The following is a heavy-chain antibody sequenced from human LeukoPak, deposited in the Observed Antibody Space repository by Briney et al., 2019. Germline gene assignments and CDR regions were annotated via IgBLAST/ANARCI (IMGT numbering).Heavy chain of an antibody. CDR2: IRSKANNYAT. J-gene: IGHJ5*02. CDR1: GFSLSGSA. CDR3: TSLWFGDLYP. D-gene: IGHD3-10*01. V-gene: IGHV3-73*01. Sequence: GGSLRLSCAASGFSLSGSAIHWVRQASGKGLEYVGRIRSKANNYATGYAASVRGRFTISRDDSQNTAYLQMNRLKTEDTAVYYCTSLWFGDLYPWGQGALVTVSS.